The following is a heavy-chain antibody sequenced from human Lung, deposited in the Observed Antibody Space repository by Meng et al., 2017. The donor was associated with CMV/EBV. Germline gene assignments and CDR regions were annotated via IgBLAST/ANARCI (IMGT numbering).Heavy chain of an antibody. Sequence: GSLRLXCTVSGGSVSSGSYYWSWIRQPPGKGLEWIGYIYYSGSTNYNPSLKSRVTISVDTSKNRFSLKLSSVTAADTAVYYCAREPGDFWSGYHGWFDPWGQGXLVTVSS. CDR3: AREPGDFWSGYHGWFDP. CDR2: IYYSGST. V-gene: IGHV4-61*01. J-gene: IGHJ5*02. D-gene: IGHD3-3*01. CDR1: GGSVSSGSYY.